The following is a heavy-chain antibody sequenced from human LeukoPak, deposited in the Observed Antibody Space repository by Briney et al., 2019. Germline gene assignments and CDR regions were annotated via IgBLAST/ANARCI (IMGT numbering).Heavy chain of an antibody. CDR2: ISGSGGST. V-gene: IGHV3-23*01. J-gene: IGHJ4*02. CDR1: GFTFSSYA. D-gene: IGHD2-2*01. CDR3: AVGYCSSTSCYGEVDY. Sequence: GGSLRLSCAASGFTFSSYAMSWVRQAPGKGLEWVSAISGSGGSTYYADSVKGRFTISRDNSKNTLYLQMNSLRAEDTAVYYCAVGYCSSTSCYGEVDYWGQGTLVTVSS.